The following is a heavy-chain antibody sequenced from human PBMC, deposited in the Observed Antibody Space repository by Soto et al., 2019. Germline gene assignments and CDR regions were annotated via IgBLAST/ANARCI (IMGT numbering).Heavy chain of an antibody. Sequence: EVQLVESGGGLVKPGGSLTLSCAASGFSFSGGWMSWVRQAAGKGLEWVGRIKSKIDGETTDYAAPVKGRFTISRDDSEGTLYLQMSSLKTEDTAMYYCTTDEWEWGQGTLVTVSS. J-gene: IGHJ4*02. CDR1: GFSFSGGW. CDR3: TTDEWE. V-gene: IGHV3-15*05. CDR2: IKSKIDGETT. D-gene: IGHD1-26*01.